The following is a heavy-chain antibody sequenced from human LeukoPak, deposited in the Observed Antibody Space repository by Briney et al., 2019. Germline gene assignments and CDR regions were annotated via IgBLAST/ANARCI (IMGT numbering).Heavy chain of an antibody. CDR2: LSGSGGST. J-gene: IGHJ4*02. V-gene: IGHV3-23*01. D-gene: IGHD3-22*01. Sequence: PGGSMRLSWAASGFIFSSYAMSWVRQAPGKGLEWVSALSGSGGSTYYADSVKGRFTISRDNSKNTLYLQMNSLRAEDTAVYYCAKRGVVIRVILVGFHKEAYYFDSWGQGALVTVSS. CDR3: AKRGVVIRVILVGFHKEAYYFDS. CDR1: GFIFSSYA.